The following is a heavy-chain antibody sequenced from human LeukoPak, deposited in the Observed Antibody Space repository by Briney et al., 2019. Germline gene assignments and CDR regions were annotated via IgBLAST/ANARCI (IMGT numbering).Heavy chain of an antibody. CDR3: AREGSGWSYYYYGMDV. CDR2: IKQDGSEK. V-gene: IGHV3-7*03. CDR1: GFTFSSYW. Sequence: GGSLRLSCAASGFTFSSYWMSWVRQAPGKGLEWVANIKQDGSEKYYVDSVKGRFTISRDNAKNSLYLQMNSLRAEDTAVYYCAREGSGWSYYYYGMDVWGQGTTVTVSS. D-gene: IGHD6-19*01. J-gene: IGHJ6*02.